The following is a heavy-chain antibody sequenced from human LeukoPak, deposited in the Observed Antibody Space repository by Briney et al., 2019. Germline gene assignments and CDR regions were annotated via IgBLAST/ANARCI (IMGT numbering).Heavy chain of an antibody. Sequence: ASVKVSCKASGYTFNSYGITWVRQAPGQGLEWMGWISVYNGNTNYAQKLQGRVTMTTDTSTSTAYMELRSLRSDDTAVYYCARDLEWLVTYYYYGMDVWGQGTTVTVSS. CDR3: ARDLEWLVTYYYYGMDV. D-gene: IGHD6-19*01. J-gene: IGHJ6*02. V-gene: IGHV1-18*01. CDR1: GYTFNSYG. CDR2: ISVYNGNT.